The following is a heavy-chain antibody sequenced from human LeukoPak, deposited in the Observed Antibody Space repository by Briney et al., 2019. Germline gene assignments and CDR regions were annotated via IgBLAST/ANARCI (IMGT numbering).Heavy chain of an antibody. D-gene: IGHD6-13*01. CDR3: ARSSSWSGLNYYYMDV. CDR2: ISSSGSTI. Sequence: GGSLRLSCAASGFTFSDSYMSWIRQVPGKGLEWISYISSSGSTIYYADSVKGRFTISRDNAKNSLYLQMNSLRAEDTAVYYCARSSSWSGLNYYYMDVWGKGTTVTVSS. J-gene: IGHJ6*03. V-gene: IGHV3-11*01. CDR1: GFTFSDSY.